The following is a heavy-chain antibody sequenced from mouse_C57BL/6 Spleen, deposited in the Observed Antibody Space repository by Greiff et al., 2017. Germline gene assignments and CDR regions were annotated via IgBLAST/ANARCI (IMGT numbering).Heavy chain of an antibody. CDR1: GYTFTGYW. CDR2: INPSNGGT. J-gene: IGHJ4*01. D-gene: IGHD1-1*01. Sequence: VQLQQPGTELVKPGASVKLSCKASGYTFTGYWMHWVKQRPGQGLEWIGNINPSNGGTNYNEKFKSKATLTVDKSSSTAYMQLSSLTSEDSAVYYCARRSLYYGSSPYYAMDYWGQGTSVTVSS. V-gene: IGHV1-53*01. CDR3: ARRSLYYGSSPYYAMDY.